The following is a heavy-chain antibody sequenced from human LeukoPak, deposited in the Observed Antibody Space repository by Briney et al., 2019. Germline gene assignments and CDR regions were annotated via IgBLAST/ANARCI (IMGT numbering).Heavy chain of an antibody. CDR2: INAFNGNT. CDR3: ARAEGNYDFWSGYPYYFDY. Sequence: ASVKVSCKASGYTFTSYGISWVRQAPGQGLEWIGWINAFNGNTNYAQKLQGRVTMTTDTSTSAAYMELRSLRSDDTAVYYCARAEGNYDFWSGYPYYFDYWGQGTLVTVSS. CDR1: GYTFTSYG. J-gene: IGHJ4*02. D-gene: IGHD3-3*01. V-gene: IGHV1-18*01.